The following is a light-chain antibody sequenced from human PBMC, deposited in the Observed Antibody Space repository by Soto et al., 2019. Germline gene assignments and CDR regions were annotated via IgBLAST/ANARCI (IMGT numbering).Light chain of an antibody. Sequence: QSVLTQPPSASGSPGQSVTISCTGTSSDVGGYNYVSWYQQQPGKAPKLMIYDVSKRPSGVPDRFSGSKSGNTASLTVSGRQAEDADYYYSSSYAGSNNVVFGGGTKLTVL. V-gene: IGLV2-8*01. CDR2: DVS. CDR1: SSDVGGYNY. J-gene: IGLJ2*01. CDR3: SSYAGSNNVV.